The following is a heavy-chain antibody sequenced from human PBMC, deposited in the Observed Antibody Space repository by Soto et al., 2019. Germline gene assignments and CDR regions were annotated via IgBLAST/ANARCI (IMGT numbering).Heavy chain of an antibody. D-gene: IGHD6-13*01. CDR1: GGSISSSSYY. J-gene: IGHJ5*02. CDR2: IYYSGST. CDR3: ARQGIAAAGTGWFDP. Sequence: QLQLQESGPGLVKPSETLSLTCTVSGGSISSSSYYWGWIRQPPGKGLEWIGSIYYSGSTYYNPSLKSRVTISVDTSKNQFSLKLSSVTAADTAVYYCARQGIAAAGTGWFDPWGQGTLVTVSS. V-gene: IGHV4-39*01.